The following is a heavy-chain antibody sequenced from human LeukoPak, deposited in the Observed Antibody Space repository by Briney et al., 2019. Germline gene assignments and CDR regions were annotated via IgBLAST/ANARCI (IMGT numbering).Heavy chain of an antibody. J-gene: IGHJ6*02. CDR2: INHSGST. Sequence: SETLSLTCTVSGGSIISSDYHWGWVRQPPGKGLEWIGEINHSGSTNYNPSLKSRVTISVDTSKNQFSLKLSSVTAADTAVYYCARGRYYYDSSGYYYYHYYYGMDVWGQGTTVTVSS. V-gene: IGHV4-39*07. CDR1: GGSIISSDYH. D-gene: IGHD3-22*01. CDR3: ARGRYYYDSSGYYYYHYYYGMDV.